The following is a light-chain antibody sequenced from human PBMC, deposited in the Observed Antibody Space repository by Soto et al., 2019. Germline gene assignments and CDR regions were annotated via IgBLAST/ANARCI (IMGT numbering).Light chain of an antibody. V-gene: IGLV2-18*02. J-gene: IGLJ3*02. CDR1: SSDVGSYNR. Sequence: QSALTQPPSVSGSPGQSVTISCTGTSSDVGSYNRVSWYQQPPGTAPKLIIYEVSNRPSGVPDRFFGPKSGNTASLTISGLQAEYEADYYCSSFTSSNTWVFGGGTKLTVL. CDR3: SSFTSSNTWV. CDR2: EVS.